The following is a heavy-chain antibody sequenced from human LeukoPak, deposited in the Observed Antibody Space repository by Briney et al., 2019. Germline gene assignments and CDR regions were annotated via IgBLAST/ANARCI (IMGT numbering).Heavy chain of an antibody. V-gene: IGHV4-39*07. Sequence: SETLSLTCTVSGDSISSSSYYWGWIRQPPGKGLEWIGSIYYSGSTYYNPSLKSRVTISVDTSKNQFSLKLSSVTAADTAVYYCAIAYYGDLPYFDYWGQGTLVTVSS. CDR2: IYYSGST. J-gene: IGHJ4*02. CDR1: GDSISSSSYY. CDR3: AIAYYGDLPYFDY. D-gene: IGHD4-17*01.